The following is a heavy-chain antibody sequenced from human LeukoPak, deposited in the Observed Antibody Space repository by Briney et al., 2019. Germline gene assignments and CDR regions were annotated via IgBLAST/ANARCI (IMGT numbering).Heavy chain of an antibody. CDR2: ISGSGGKT. Sequence: GGSLRLSCAASGFTFSSNAMSWVRQAPGKGLEWVSVISGSGGKTYYTDSVKGRFTISRDNAKNSLYLQMNSLRAEDTAVYYCAELGITMIGGVWGKGTTVTISS. D-gene: IGHD3-10*02. V-gene: IGHV3-23*01. CDR3: AELGITMIGGV. CDR1: GFTFSSNA. J-gene: IGHJ6*04.